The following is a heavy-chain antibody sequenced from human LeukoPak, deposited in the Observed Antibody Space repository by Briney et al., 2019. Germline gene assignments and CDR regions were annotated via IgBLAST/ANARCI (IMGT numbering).Heavy chain of an antibody. D-gene: IGHD2-8*02. CDR2: IYSAGDS. Sequence: GGSLRLSCVVSGFSISYNYMSWVRQAPGKGLEWVSVIYSAGDSYYGDAVKGRFIISKDNSKNTVYLQMNRLRPEDTAVYYCASHYCSAGSCYFDDWGQGTLVTVSS. J-gene: IGHJ4*02. CDR3: ASHYCSAGSCYFDD. CDR1: GFSISYNY. V-gene: IGHV3-53*01.